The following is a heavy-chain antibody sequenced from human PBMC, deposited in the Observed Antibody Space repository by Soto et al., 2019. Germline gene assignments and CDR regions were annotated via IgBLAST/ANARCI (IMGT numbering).Heavy chain of an antibody. CDR2: IYYSGRT. J-gene: IGHJ4*02. CDR3: ARLSSGFRVEYYFDY. CDR1: GGSISSSSYY. Sequence: TSETLSLTCTVSGGSISSSSYYWGWIRQPPGKGLEWIGTIYYSGRTYYNPSLKSRVTISVGTSMNQFSLKLSSVTAADTAVYYCARLSSGFRVEYYFDYWGQGTLVTVSS. V-gene: IGHV4-39*01. D-gene: IGHD3-3*01.